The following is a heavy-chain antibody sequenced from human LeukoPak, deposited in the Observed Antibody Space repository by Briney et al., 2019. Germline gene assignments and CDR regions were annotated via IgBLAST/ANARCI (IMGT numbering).Heavy chain of an antibody. Sequence: GGSLRLSCAASGFTLSSYAMSWVRQAPGKGLEWVAVISYDGSNKYYADSVKGRFTISRDNSKNTLYLQMNSLRAEDTAVYYCARDYFADMYYFDYWGQGTLVTVSS. J-gene: IGHJ4*02. CDR3: ARDYFADMYYFDY. CDR2: ISYDGSNK. D-gene: IGHD2/OR15-2a*01. V-gene: IGHV3-30*01. CDR1: GFTLSSYA.